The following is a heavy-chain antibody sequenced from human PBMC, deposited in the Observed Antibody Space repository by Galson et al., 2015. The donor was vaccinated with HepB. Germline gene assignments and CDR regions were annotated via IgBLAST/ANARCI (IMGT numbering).Heavy chain of an antibody. D-gene: IGHD2-2*01. CDR3: ANRYCTSTSCAFDP. CDR1: GGSIGSGGYS. CDR2: IYHSGST. J-gene: IGHJ5*02. Sequence: AVSGGSIGSGGYSWSWIRQPPGKALEWIGYIYHSGSTYYNPSLKSRVTISLDRSKNHFSLKLTSVTAADTAVYYCANRYCTSTSCAFDPWGQGTLVTVSS. V-gene: IGHV4-30-2*01.